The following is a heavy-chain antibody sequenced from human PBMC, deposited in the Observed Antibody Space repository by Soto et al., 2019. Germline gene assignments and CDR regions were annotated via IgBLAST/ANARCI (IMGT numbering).Heavy chain of an antibody. CDR1: GFTFSSSA. CDR3: AKDSYDFWSSSGEYGMDV. Sequence: GGSLRLSCAASGFTFSSSAMSWVRQAPGKGLEWVSAISGSGGSTYYADSVKGRFTICRDNSKNTLYLQMNSLRAEDTAVYYCAKDSYDFWSSSGEYGMDVWGQGTTVTVSS. CDR2: ISGSGGST. J-gene: IGHJ6*02. V-gene: IGHV3-23*01. D-gene: IGHD3-3*01.